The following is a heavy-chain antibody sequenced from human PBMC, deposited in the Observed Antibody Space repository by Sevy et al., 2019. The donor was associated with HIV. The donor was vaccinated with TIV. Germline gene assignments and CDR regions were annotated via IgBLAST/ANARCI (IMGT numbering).Heavy chain of an antibody. CDR3: AKRYCSTITCYDDGFWNPYYFYGLDV. Sequence: GGSLRLSCAASGFIFSNYPMSWVRHSPGKGLEWVSDISAGGTTTYYADSVEGRFTISRDNSKNTVSLQMNSLGAEDPAIYYCAKRYCSTITCYDDGFWNPYYFYGLDVWGQGISVTVSS. V-gene: IGHV3-23*01. D-gene: IGHD2-2*01. CDR2: ISAGGTTT. CDR1: GFIFSNYP. J-gene: IGHJ6*02.